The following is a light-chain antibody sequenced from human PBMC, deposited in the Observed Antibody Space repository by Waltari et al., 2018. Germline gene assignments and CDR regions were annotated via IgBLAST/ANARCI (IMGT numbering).Light chain of an antibody. CDR1: QSVRSY. J-gene: IGKJ4*01. CDR3: QQRSNWLT. Sequence: EIVLTQSPATLSLSPGERATLSCRASQSVRSYLAWYQQKPGQAPRLLIYDASNRATGVPARFSGSGSGTDFTLIISSREPEDFAVYYCQQRSNWLTFGGGTKVEI. CDR2: DAS. V-gene: IGKV3-11*01.